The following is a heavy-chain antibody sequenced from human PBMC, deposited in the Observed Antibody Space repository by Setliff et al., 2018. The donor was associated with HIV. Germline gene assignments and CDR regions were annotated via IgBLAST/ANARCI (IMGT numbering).Heavy chain of an antibody. J-gene: IGHJ3*02. Sequence: GASVKVSCKPPGHTFTNYDIHWMRRAPGQGLEWMGWINPNSGGTNYAQKFQGRVTMTRDTSISTAFMDLSRLRSDDTAVYHCARDPGYKSSWYGAFDIWGQGTMVTVSS. CDR2: INPNSGGT. CDR1: GHTFTNYD. V-gene: IGHV1-2*02. CDR3: ARDPGYKSSWYGAFDI. D-gene: IGHD6-13*01.